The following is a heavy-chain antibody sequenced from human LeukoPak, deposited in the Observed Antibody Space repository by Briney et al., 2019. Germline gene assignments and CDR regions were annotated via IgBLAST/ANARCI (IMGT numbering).Heavy chain of an antibody. V-gene: IGHV3-33*06. CDR2: TWSDARKT. J-gene: IGHJ4*02. Sequence: GGSLRLSCAASGFSFSNFGMHWVRQTPGKGLEWVALTWSDARKTHYADSVMGRFTISRDNSGNTLYLQMNSLRVEDTAVYYCVKGGDGFNFGDHWGQGNRVTVSS. CDR1: GFSFSNFG. D-gene: IGHD5-24*01. CDR3: VKGGDGFNFGDH.